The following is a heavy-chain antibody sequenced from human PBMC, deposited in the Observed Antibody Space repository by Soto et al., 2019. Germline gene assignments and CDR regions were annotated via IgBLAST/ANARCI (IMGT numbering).Heavy chain of an antibody. CDR2: ISGSADNI. CDR3: ATRGGWFAP. CDR1: GFTFSTND. Sequence: EVQLVESGGGLVQPGGSLRLSCAASGFTFSTNDMDWVRQTPGKGLEWVSYISGSADNIVYADFVKGRFTISRDNAKNSLYLKMTGRRVEDTAIYYLATRGGWFAPWGKGTRVTVSS. J-gene: IGHJ5*02. V-gene: IGHV3-48*03. D-gene: IGHD2-15*01.